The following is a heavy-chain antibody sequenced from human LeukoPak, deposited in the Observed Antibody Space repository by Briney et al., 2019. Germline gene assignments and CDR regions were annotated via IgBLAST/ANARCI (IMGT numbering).Heavy chain of an antibody. J-gene: IGHJ4*02. Sequence: GGSPRLSCAASGFSFMTYWMSWVRQAPGKGLEWVANIKQDGSAKNYVDSVKGRFTISRDNAKNSLYLQLNSLRAEDTAVYYCAGCAGNSCYFDYWGQGTLVIVSS. D-gene: IGHD5-12*01. CDR3: AGCAGNSCYFDY. CDR2: IKQDGSAK. CDR1: GFSFMTYW. V-gene: IGHV3-7*01.